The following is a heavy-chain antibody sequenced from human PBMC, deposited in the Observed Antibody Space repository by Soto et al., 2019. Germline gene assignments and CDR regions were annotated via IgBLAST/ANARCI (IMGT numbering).Heavy chain of an antibody. CDR2: IIPIFGTA. D-gene: IGHD3-10*01. J-gene: IGHJ4*02. Sequence: RASVKVSCKASGGTFSSYAISWVRQAPGQGLEWMGGIIPIFGTANYAQKFQGRVTITADESTSTAYMELSSLRSEDTAVYYCARAELHQLSGSYYPYWGQGTLVTVSS. CDR3: ARAELHQLSGSYYPY. CDR1: GGTFSSYA. V-gene: IGHV1-69*13.